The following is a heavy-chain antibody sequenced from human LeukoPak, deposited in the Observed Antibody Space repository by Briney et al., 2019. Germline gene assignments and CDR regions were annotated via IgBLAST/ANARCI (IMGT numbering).Heavy chain of an antibody. CDR1: GYTFTSYG. J-gene: IGHJ1*01. V-gene: IGHV1-69*13. D-gene: IGHD2-2*01. CDR3: ARDDGSMTIPAAMYQYFQH. CDR2: IIPIFGTA. Sequence: ASVKVSCKASGYTFTSYGISWVRQAPGQGLEWMGGIIPIFGTANYAQKFQGRVTITADESTSTAYMELSSLRSEDTAVYYCARDDGSMTIPAAMYQYFQHWGQGTLVTVSS.